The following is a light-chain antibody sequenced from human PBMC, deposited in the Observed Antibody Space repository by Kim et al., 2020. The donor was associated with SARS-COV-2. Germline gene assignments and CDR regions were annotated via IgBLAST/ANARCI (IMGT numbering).Light chain of an antibody. CDR3: QQYDGLLPT. V-gene: IGKV1-33*01. J-gene: IGKJ4*01. CDR1: QDIRHY. CDR2: DAS. Sequence: ASVGDRVTITCRASQDIRHYLNWYQQKPGKGPKLLIYDASNLEAEVPSRFTGSVSGPDFTFTISSLQPEDIATYYCQQYDGLLPTFGGGTKVDIK.